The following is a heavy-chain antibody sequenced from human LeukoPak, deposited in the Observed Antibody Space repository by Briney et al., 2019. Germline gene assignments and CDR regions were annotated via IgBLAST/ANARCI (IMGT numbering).Heavy chain of an antibody. CDR3: TRRTYCSGGSCLDY. D-gene: IGHD2-15*01. CDR1: GFTFGDYA. Sequence: GGSLRLSCTASGFTFGDYAMSWVRQAPGKGLEWVGFIRSKAYGGTTEYAASVKGRFTISRDDSKSIAYLQMNILKTEDTAVYYCTRRTYCSGGSCLDYWGQGTLVTVSS. V-gene: IGHV3-49*04. CDR2: IRSKAYGGTT. J-gene: IGHJ4*02.